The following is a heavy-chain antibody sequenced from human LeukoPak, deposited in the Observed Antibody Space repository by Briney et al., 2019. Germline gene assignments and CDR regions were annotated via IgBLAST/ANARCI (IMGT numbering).Heavy chain of an antibody. CDR2: IYSGGST. CDR1: GFTVSTYY. CDR3: ARGLGYCTSTTCLLPFGY. J-gene: IGHJ4*02. Sequence: GSLRLSCAASGFTVSTYYMTWVRQAPGKGLECVSVIYSGGSTYYADSVKGRFTVSRDNSKNTLYLQMNSLRAEDTAMYYCARGLGYCTSTTCLLPFGYWGQGTLVTVSS. V-gene: IGHV3-53*03. D-gene: IGHD2-2*01.